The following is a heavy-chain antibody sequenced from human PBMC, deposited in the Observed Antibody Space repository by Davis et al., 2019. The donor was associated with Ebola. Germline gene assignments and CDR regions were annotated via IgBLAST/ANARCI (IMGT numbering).Heavy chain of an antibody. D-gene: IGHD6-6*01. CDR2: IKQDGSEK. V-gene: IGHV3-7*01. J-gene: IGHJ3*02. CDR3: ARDWGIAARPGAFDI. CDR1: GFTFSSYW. Sequence: GESLKISCAASGFTFSSYWMSWVRQAPGKGLEWVANIKQDGSEKYYVDSVKGRFTISRDNAKNSLYLQMNSLRAEDTAVYYCARDWGIAARPGAFDIWGQGTMVTVSS.